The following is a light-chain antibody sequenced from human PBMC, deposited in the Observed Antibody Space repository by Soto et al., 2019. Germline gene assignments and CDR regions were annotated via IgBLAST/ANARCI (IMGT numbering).Light chain of an antibody. Sequence: QSALTQPASVSGSPGQSITISCTGISSDVGGYNYVSWYQQHPGKAPKLMIYEVSNRPSGVSNRFSGSKSGNTASLTISGLQAEDEADYYCSSYTGSYSLAVFGGGTQLTVL. CDR2: EVS. CDR1: SSDVGGYNY. CDR3: SSYTGSYSLAV. V-gene: IGLV2-14*01. J-gene: IGLJ7*01.